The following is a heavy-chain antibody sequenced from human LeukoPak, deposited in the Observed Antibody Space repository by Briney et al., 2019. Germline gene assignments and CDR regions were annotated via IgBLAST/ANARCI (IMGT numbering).Heavy chain of an antibody. V-gene: IGHV4-39*07. CDR1: GGSISSYY. CDR2: IYYSGST. CDR3: ASIRLITQVDY. J-gene: IGHJ4*02. Sequence: SETLSLTCTVSGGSISSYYWSWIRQPPGKGLEWIGSIYYSGSTYYNPSLKSRVTISVDTSKNQFSLKLSSVTAADTAVYYCASIRLITQVDYWGQGTLVTVSS. D-gene: IGHD3-10*01.